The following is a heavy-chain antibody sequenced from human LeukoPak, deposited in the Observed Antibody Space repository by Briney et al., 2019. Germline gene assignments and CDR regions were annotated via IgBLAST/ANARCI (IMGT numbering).Heavy chain of an antibody. V-gene: IGHV3-64*01. Sequence: PGGSLRLSCVASGFTFSYYAMHWVRQAPGKGLEYVSTINNNGNSASYANSVKGRFTISRDNSKNTLYLQLGSLRAEDMAVYYCARDRAGSSWSEFDYWGQGTLVTVSS. CDR1: GFTFSYYA. J-gene: IGHJ4*02. D-gene: IGHD6-13*01. CDR2: INNNGNSA. CDR3: ARDRAGSSWSEFDY.